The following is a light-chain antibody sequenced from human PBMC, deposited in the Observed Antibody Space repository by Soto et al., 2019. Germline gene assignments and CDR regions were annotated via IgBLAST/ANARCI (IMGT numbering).Light chain of an antibody. CDR2: DGS. CDR3: QQFHSQPLT. CDR1: QEISKY. J-gene: IGKJ4*01. Sequence: DIQMTQSPSSLSASVGDRVTITCQASQEISKYVNWYQQKPGTAPKLLIYDGSNVQLGVPSRFSVSGSGTDFTFTISSLRPEDIATYYCQQFHSQPLTFGGGTKVEIK. V-gene: IGKV1-33*01.